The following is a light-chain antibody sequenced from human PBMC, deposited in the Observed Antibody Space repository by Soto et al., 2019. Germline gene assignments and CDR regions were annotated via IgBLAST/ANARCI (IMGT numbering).Light chain of an antibody. Sequence: EIVLTQSPGTLSLSPGERATLSCRASQSVNSSFLAWYQQKPGQAPRLLIYGASSRATGIPDRFSGSGSGTDFTLTISRLEPEDFAVYYCHQCGSSSWTFGQGTKVEIK. CDR2: GAS. J-gene: IGKJ1*01. CDR1: QSVNSSF. V-gene: IGKV3-20*01. CDR3: HQCGSSSWT.